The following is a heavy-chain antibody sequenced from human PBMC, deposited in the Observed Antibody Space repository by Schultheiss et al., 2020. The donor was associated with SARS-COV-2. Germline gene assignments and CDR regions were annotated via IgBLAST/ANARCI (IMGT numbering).Heavy chain of an antibody. CDR3: ARDQRRRYCSGGSCYIVASYGMDV. CDR2: IWYDGSNK. D-gene: IGHD2-15*01. V-gene: IGHV3-33*01. CDR1: GFTFSNYG. J-gene: IGHJ6*02. Sequence: GESLKISCAASGFTFSNYGMHWVRQAPGKGLEWVAVIWYDGSNKYYADSVKGRFTISRDNSKNTLYLQMNSLRAEDTAVYYCARDQRRRYCSGGSCYIVASYGMDVWGQGTTVTVSS.